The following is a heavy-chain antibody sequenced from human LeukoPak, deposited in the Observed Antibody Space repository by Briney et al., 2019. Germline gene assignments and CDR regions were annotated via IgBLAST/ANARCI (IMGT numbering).Heavy chain of an antibody. J-gene: IGHJ4*02. CDR3: ARAGFRGVTHFDY. CDR2: IYYSGST. D-gene: IGHD3-10*01. V-gene: IGHV4-39*07. Sequence: SETLSLTCTVSGGSISSSRDYWAWLRQPPGKGLEWIANIYYSGSTYYSPSLKSRVTISVDTSKNQFSLKLSSVTAADTAVYYCARAGFRGVTHFDYWGQGTLVTVSS. CDR1: GGSISSSRDY.